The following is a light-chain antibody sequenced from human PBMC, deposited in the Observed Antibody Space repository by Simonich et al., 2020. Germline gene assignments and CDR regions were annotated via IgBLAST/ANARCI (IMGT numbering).Light chain of an antibody. Sequence: QSALTHPRSVSGSPGQPVTISCTGTSSEVVGYNYVSWYQKHPGKAPKLMIYDVSKRPSGVPDSFSGSKSGKAASPTISGLQAEDEADYYCCSYAGSYTWVFGGGTKLTVL. V-gene: IGLV2-11*01. J-gene: IGLJ3*02. CDR2: DVS. CDR1: SSEVVGYNY. CDR3: CSYAGSYTWV.